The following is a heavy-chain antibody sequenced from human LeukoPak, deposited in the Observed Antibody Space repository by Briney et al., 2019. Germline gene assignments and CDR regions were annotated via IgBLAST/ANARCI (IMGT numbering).Heavy chain of an antibody. CDR3: ARVNRPPRGYFDY. V-gene: IGHV4-59*12. D-gene: IGHD1-14*01. CDR2: IYYSGST. Sequence: SETLSLTCTVSGGPISSYYWSWIRQPPGKGLEWIGYIYYSGSTNYNPSLKSRVTISVDKSKNQFSLKLSSVTAADTAVYYCARVNRPPRGYFDYWGQGTLVTVSS. CDR1: GGPISSYY. J-gene: IGHJ4*02.